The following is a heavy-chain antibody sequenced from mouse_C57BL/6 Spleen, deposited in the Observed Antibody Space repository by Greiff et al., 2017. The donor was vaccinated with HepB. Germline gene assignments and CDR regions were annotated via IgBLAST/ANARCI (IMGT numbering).Heavy chain of an antibody. CDR3: ARFITAVAYFDY. Sequence: QVQLQQPGAELVKPGASVKLSCKASGYTFTSYWMHWVKQRPGQGLEWIGMIHPNSGSTNYNEKFKSKATLTVDKSSSTAYMQLSSLTSEDSAVYYCARFITAVAYFDYWGQGTTFTVSS. CDR2: IHPNSGST. V-gene: IGHV1-64*01. D-gene: IGHD1-1*01. J-gene: IGHJ2*01. CDR1: GYTFTSYW.